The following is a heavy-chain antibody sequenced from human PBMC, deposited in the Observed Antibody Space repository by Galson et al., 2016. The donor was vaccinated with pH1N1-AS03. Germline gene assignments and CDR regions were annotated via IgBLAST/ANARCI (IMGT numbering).Heavy chain of an antibody. CDR3: ARVYWSVPTPCTYGAFGI. V-gene: IGHV4-4*02. J-gene: IGHJ3*02. CDR1: GGSVSDNNW. Sequence: TLSLTCAVSGGSVSDNNWWSWVRQPPGKGLEWIGEVYRSGSTNYKPSLKSRVTISLDTSKNQLYLKLTSVTAADTAVYYFARVYWSVPTPCTYGAFGIWGQGTTVTVSS. CDR2: VYRSGST. D-gene: IGHD2-8*01.